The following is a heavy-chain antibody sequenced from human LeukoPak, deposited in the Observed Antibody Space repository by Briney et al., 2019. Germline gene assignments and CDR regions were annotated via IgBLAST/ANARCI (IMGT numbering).Heavy chain of an antibody. D-gene: IGHD3-22*01. Sequence: GGSLRLSCAASGFTFSSYAMSWVRQAPGKGLEWVSDTTGSGASTYYSDSVKGRFAISRDNSKNTLYRQMNSLRAVDTAVYYWSFDSRFDYWGQGTLVTVSS. V-gene: IGHV3-23*01. CDR3: SFDSRFDY. CDR1: GFTFSSYA. CDR2: TTGSGAST. J-gene: IGHJ4*02.